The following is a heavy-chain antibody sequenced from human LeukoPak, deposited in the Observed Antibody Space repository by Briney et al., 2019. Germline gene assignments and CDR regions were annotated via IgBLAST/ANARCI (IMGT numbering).Heavy chain of an antibody. CDR1: GFTFSSYS. Sequence: GGSLRLSCAASGFTFSSYSMNWVRQAPGKGLEWVSSISSSSSYIYYADSVKGRFTISRDNAKNSLYLQMNSLRAEDTAVYYCARARGAAAGTSWFDPWGQGTLVTVSS. CDR2: ISSSSSYI. V-gene: IGHV3-21*01. CDR3: ARARGAAAGTSWFDP. D-gene: IGHD6-13*01. J-gene: IGHJ5*02.